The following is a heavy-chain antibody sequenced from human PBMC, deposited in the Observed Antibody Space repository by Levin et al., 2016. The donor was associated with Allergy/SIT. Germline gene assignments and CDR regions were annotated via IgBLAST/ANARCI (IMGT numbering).Heavy chain of an antibody. CDR2: IYPGDSDT. V-gene: IGHV5-51*01. Sequence: VRQMPGKGLEWMGIIYPGDSDTRYSPSFQGQVTISADKSISTAYLQWSSLKASDTAMYYCARVKAAVGATPYYFDYWGQGTLVTVSS. CDR3: ARVKAAVGATPYYFDY. J-gene: IGHJ4*02. D-gene: IGHD1-26*01.